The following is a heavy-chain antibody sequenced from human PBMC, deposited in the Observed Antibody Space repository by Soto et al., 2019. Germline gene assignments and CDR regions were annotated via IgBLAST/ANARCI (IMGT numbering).Heavy chain of an antibody. J-gene: IGHJ6*02. CDR2: IYYSGST. D-gene: IGHD6-13*01. CDR3: ARTGPGTYSSSWYTPPVGMDV. V-gene: IGHV4-59*01. Sequence: SETLSLTCTVSGGSISSYYWSWIRQPPGKGLEWIGYIYYSGSTNYNPSLKSRVTISVDTSKNQFSLKLSSVTAADTAVYYCARTGPGTYSSSWYTPPVGMDVWGQGTTVTVS. CDR1: GGSISSYY.